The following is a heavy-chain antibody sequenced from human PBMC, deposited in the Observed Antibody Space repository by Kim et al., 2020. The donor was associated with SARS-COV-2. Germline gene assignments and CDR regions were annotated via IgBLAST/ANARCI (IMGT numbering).Heavy chain of an antibody. Sequence: GGSLRLSCAASGFTFSSSGMTWVRRAPGKGLEWVSSITDSGASTFYADSAKGRFTISRDNSQNTLYLQMNSLRADDTAVYSCAKDLAAAGVKWYFDLWGRGTLVSVSS. CDR2: ITDSGAST. J-gene: IGHJ2*01. CDR3: AKDLAAAGVKWYFDL. V-gene: IGHV3-23*01. CDR1: GFTFSSSG. D-gene: IGHD6-13*01.